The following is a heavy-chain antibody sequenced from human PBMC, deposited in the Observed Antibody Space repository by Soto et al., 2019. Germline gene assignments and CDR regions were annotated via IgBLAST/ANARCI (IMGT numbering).Heavy chain of an antibody. Sequence: QLQLRESGPGLVRPSETLSLTCSVSGASTSSTGYYWGWIRQAPGKGLEPPGKGLEWIGSLYYSWSAYYNPSLRSRITISVDTSKNQFSLQLRSVTAADTAIYYCAAYSGLFDYWGQGTLVSVSP. CDR3: AAYSGLFDY. D-gene: IGHD1-26*01. J-gene: IGHJ4*02. CDR2: LYYSWSA. V-gene: IGHV4-39*01. CDR1: GASTSSTGYY.